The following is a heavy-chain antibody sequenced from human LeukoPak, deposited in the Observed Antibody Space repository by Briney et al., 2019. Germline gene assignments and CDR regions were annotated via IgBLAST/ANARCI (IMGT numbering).Heavy chain of an antibody. D-gene: IGHD2-2*01. CDR3: ARLQWDLPISWGYFDH. Sequence: PGGSLGLSCVGSGFTFSTQAMSWVRQAPGKGLERVSTMSASGDRIHYADSVRGRFTISRDNSKNTVYLQMSSLRAEDTAIYYCARLQWDLPISWGYFDHWGQGTLVSVSS. V-gene: IGHV3-23*01. CDR2: MSASGDRI. J-gene: IGHJ4*02. CDR1: GFTFSTQA.